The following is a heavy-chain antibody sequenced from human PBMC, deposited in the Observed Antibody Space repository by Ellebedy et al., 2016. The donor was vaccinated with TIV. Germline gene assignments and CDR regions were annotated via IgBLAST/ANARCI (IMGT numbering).Heavy chain of an antibody. V-gene: IGHV4-39*07. CDR2: VHYSGST. CDR1: GGSVSSNTYY. CDR3: VRGLGYCTNGVCRMDV. Sequence: MPSETLSLTCTVSGGSVSSNTYYWGWVRQPPGKGLEWLGSVHYSGSTYYNPSPGSRVTISADTSKNQFSLNLTSVTAADTAVYYCVRGLGYCTNGVCRMDVWGQGTTVTVSS. D-gene: IGHD2-8*01. J-gene: IGHJ6*02.